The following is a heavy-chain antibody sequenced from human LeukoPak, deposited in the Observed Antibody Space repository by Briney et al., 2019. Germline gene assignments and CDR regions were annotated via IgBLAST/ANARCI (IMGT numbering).Heavy chain of an antibody. CDR3: XXXXXXXXARXXY. J-gene: IGHJ4*02. V-gene: IGHV3-23*01. Sequence: XGFTFXSYAMSWVRQAPGKGLEWVSAISGSGGSTYXADSVKGRFTISRDNSKNTLYLQMNSLRAEDTAVYYCXXXXXXXXARXXYWGQGTLVTVSS. CDR2: ISGSGGST. CDR1: GFTFXSYA.